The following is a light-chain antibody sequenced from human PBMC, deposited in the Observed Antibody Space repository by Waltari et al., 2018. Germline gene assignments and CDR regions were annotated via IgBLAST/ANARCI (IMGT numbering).Light chain of an antibody. J-gene: IGLJ2*01. CDR2: DVH. Sequence: QSALTQPRSVSGSPGQSVTISCTGSSSDVGAFDRVSWYHQHADGVPRLIIFDVHKPPSGVPDRFTGSKSGNTASLAISGLQVEDEGDYYCCSHRQPYTFLFGGGTKLTVL. CDR1: SSDVGAFDR. CDR3: CSHRQPYTFL. V-gene: IGLV2-11*01.